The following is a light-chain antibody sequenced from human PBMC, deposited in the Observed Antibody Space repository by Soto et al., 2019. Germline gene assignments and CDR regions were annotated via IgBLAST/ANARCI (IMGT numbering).Light chain of an antibody. J-gene: IGKJ1*01. CDR2: SAS. CDR3: QQTYSLPWT. Sequence: DIQMTQSPSSLSASVGDRVTITCRASQSISYYLNWYQQKPGKAPKLLIYSASSLKSGVPSRFSGSGSGTDFTLTISSLQPEDFATYYCQQTYSLPWTFGQGTRVEI. V-gene: IGKV1-39*01. CDR1: QSISYY.